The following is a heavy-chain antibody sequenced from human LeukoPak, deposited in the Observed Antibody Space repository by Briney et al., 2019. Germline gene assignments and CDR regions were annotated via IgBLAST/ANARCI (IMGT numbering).Heavy chain of an antibody. D-gene: IGHD2-2*02. Sequence: PGGSLRLSCAASGFTFSSYAMSWVRQAPGKGLEWVSAISGSGGSTYYADSVKGRFTISRDNAKSSLYLQMNSLRAEDTAVYYCARNTAAIVLRYFYFYMDVWGKGTTVTVS. CDR2: ISGSGGST. CDR1: GFTFSSYA. J-gene: IGHJ6*03. V-gene: IGHV3-23*01. CDR3: ARNTAAIVLRYFYFYMDV.